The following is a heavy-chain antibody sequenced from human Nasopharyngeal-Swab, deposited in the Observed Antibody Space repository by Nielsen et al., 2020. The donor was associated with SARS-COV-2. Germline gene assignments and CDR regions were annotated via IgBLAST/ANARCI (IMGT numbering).Heavy chain of an antibody. Sequence: ASVKVSCKASGYTFTSYAMNWVRQAPGQGLEWMGWINTNTGNPTYAQGFTGRFVFSLDTSVSTAYLQISSLKAEDTAVYYCGRAPNIVVVPAATGCWFDPWGQGTLVTVSS. CDR3: GRAPNIVVVPAATGCWFDP. D-gene: IGHD2-2*01. V-gene: IGHV7-4-1*02. CDR1: GYTFTSYA. CDR2: INTNTGNP. J-gene: IGHJ5*02.